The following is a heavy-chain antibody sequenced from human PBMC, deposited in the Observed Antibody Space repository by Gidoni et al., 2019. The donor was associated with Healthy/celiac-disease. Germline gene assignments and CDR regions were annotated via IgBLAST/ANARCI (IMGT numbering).Heavy chain of an antibody. J-gene: IGHJ4*02. CDR3: ARDKPEDYYDSSGYYYSLPDY. V-gene: IGHV3-30-3*01. CDR2: ISYDGSNK. Sequence: QVQLVESGGGVVQPGRSLRLSCAASGFTFSSYAMHWVRQAPGKGLEWVAVISYDGSNKYYADSVKGRFTISRDNSKNTLYLQMNSLRAEDTAVYYCARDKPEDYYDSSGYYYSLPDYWGQGTLVTVSS. CDR1: GFTFSSYA. D-gene: IGHD3-22*01.